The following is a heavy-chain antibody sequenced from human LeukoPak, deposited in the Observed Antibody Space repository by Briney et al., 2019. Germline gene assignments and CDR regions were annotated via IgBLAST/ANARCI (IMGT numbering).Heavy chain of an antibody. Sequence: GSLRLSCAASGFTFSSYAMSWVRQPPGKGLEWIGSISYSGSTYYNPSLKSRVTTSVDTSKNQFSLKLSSVTAADTAVYYCARPSSRGNYYYWGQGTLVTVSS. V-gene: IGHV4-39*01. J-gene: IGHJ4*02. D-gene: IGHD1-26*01. CDR3: ARPSSRGNYYY. CDR1: GFTFSSYA. CDR2: ISYSGST.